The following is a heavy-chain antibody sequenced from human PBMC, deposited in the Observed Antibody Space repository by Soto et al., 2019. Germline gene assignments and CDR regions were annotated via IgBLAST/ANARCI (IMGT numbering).Heavy chain of an antibody. CDR2: IHYSGST. Sequence: SETLSLTCAVSGGSISGSSFYWGWIRQPPEKGLESIGSIHYSGSTYYNPSLKSRVTISVDTSKNQFSLKLSSVTAADTAVYYCASSHRAYYAFWSGSYYYYGMDVWGQGTTVTVSS. CDR3: ASSHRAYYAFWSGSYYYYGMDV. D-gene: IGHD3-3*01. J-gene: IGHJ6*02. CDR1: GGSISGSSFY. V-gene: IGHV4-39*01.